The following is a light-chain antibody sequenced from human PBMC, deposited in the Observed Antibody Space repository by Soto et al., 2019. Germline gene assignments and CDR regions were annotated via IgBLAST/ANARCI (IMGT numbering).Light chain of an antibody. CDR3: QQTYKTPLT. V-gene: IGKV1-39*01. Sequence: DIQMTQSPSSLSASVRDRVTITCRASQSISNYLNWYQQRPGKAPKLLIYLASSLSSGVPSKFSGSGSGTDFTLTISVLQPEDSATYYCQQTYKTPLTFGQGTKVEIK. CDR1: QSISNY. J-gene: IGKJ1*01. CDR2: LAS.